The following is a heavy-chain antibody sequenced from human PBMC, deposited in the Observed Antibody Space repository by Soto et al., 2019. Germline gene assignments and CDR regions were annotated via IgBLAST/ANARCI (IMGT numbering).Heavy chain of an antibody. D-gene: IGHD1-26*01. V-gene: IGHV3-23*01. J-gene: IGHJ4*02. CDR2: ISGSGGTT. CDR3: AVRKTGSYFDY. Sequence: PGGSLRLSCTASGFNFSNHAMSWVRQAPGKGLEWVSVISGSGGTTYYADSVKGRFTISRDNSKNTLYLQMNSLRAEDTAVYYCAVRKTGSYFDYWGQGTLVTVSS. CDR1: GFNFSNHA.